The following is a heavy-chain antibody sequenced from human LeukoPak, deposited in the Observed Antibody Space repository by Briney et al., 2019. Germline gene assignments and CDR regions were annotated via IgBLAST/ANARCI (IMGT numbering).Heavy chain of an antibody. V-gene: IGHV1-18*01. J-gene: IGHJ4*02. D-gene: IGHD1-26*01. CDR2: ISAYNGNT. CDR3: ARSVGATLSAGY. Sequence: ASVKVSCKASGYTFTSYAMNWVRQAPGQGLEWVGWISAYNGNTNYAQKLQGRVTMTTDTSTSTAYMELRSLRSDDTAVYYCARSVGATLSAGYWGQGTLVTVSS. CDR1: GYTFTSYA.